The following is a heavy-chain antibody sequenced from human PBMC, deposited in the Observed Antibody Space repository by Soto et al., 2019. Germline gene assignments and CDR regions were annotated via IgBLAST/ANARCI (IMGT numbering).Heavy chain of an antibody. CDR3: ERDPRGMATITFDY. J-gene: IGHJ4*02. CDR2: ISYDGSNK. D-gene: IGHD5-12*01. Sequence: GGSLRLSCAASGFTFSSYAMHWVRQAPGKGLEWVAVISYDGSNKYYADSVKGRFTISRDNSKNTLYLQMNSLRAEDTAVYYCERDPRGMATITFDYWRQGTLVTVSS. CDR1: GFTFSSYA. V-gene: IGHV3-30-3*01.